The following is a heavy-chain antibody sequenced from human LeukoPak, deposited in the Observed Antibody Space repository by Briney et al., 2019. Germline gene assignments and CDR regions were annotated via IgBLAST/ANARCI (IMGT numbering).Heavy chain of an antibody. Sequence: SETLSLTCTVSGGSFSSYYWSWIRQPAGKGLEWIGRIYTSGSTNYNPSLKSRVTMSVDTSKNQFSLKLSSVTAADTAVYYCARDGGYSGYEYYYYYYMDVWGKGTTVTVFS. V-gene: IGHV4-4*07. D-gene: IGHD5-12*01. J-gene: IGHJ6*03. CDR1: GGSFSSYY. CDR2: IYTSGST. CDR3: ARDGGYSGYEYYYYYYMDV.